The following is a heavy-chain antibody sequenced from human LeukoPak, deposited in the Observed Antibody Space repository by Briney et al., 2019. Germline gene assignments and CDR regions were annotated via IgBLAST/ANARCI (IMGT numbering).Heavy chain of an antibody. CDR3: ARTTEGYCRGRSCYSYYYYMDV. Sequence: PSETLSLTCAVYGGSFSGYYWSWIRQPPGKGLEWIGEINHSGSTNYNPSLKSRVIISVDTSKNQFSLKLSSVTAADTAVYYCARTTEGYCRGRSCYSYYYYMDVWGKGTTVTVSS. D-gene: IGHD2-15*01. CDR1: GGSFSGYY. CDR2: INHSGST. V-gene: IGHV4-34*01. J-gene: IGHJ6*03.